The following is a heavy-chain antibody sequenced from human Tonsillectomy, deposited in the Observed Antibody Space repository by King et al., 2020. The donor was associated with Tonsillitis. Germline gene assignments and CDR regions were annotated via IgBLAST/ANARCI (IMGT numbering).Heavy chain of an antibody. D-gene: IGHD3-10*01. V-gene: IGHV5-51*01. CDR1: GYRFATYW. J-gene: IGHJ1*01. CDR2: IYPGDSDI. Sequence: EFQLVQSGAVVKKPGESPNISCQGSGYRFATYWVAWVRQMPGKGVEWVGIIYPGDSDIKYSPSFQGRVTISVDMSISTAYLQWNSLKASDTAIYYCARCTTLGSLGELAYWGQGTLVTVSS. CDR3: ARCTTLGSLGELAY.